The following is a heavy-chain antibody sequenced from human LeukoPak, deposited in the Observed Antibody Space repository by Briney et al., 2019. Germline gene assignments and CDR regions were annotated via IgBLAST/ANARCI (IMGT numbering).Heavy chain of an antibody. CDR2: INPSGGST. CDR1: GYTFTSYY. J-gene: IGHJ4*02. CDR3: ARAQIVATIWRHYFDY. V-gene: IGHV1-46*01. Sequence: ASVKVSCKASGYTFTSYYMHWVRQAPGQGLEWMGIINPSGGSTSCAQKFQGRVTMTRDTSTSTVYMELSSLRSEDTAVYYCARAQIVATIWRHYFDYWGQGTLVTVSS. D-gene: IGHD5-12*01.